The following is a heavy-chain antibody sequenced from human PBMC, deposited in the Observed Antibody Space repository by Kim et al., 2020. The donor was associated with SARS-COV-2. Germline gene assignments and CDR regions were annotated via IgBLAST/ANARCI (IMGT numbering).Heavy chain of an antibody. Sequence: GGSLRLSCAASGFTVSSNYMSWVRQAPGKGLEWVSVIYSGGSTYYADSVKGRFTISRDNSKNTLYLQMNSLRAEDTAVYYCAREYTGTNGYSSSRYSEYRYYYGMDVWGQGTTVTVSS. CDR1: GFTVSSNY. CDR3: AREYTGTNGYSSSRYSEYRYYYGMDV. CDR2: IYSGGST. V-gene: IGHV3-66*01. J-gene: IGHJ6*02. D-gene: IGHD6-13*01.